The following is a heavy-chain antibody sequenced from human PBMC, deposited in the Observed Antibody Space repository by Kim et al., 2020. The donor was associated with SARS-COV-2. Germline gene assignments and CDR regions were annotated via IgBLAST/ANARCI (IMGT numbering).Heavy chain of an antibody. CDR2: IYYSGST. D-gene: IGHD3-9*01. V-gene: IGHV4-39*01. J-gene: IGHJ3*02. Sequence: SETLSLTCTVSGGSISSSSYYWGWIRQPPGKGLEWIGSIYYSGSTYYNPSLKSRVTISVDTSKNQFSLKLSSVTAADTAVYYCARPDYDILTGYYNGNAFDIWGQGTMVTVSS. CDR3: ARPDYDILTGYYNGNAFDI. CDR1: GGSISSSSYY.